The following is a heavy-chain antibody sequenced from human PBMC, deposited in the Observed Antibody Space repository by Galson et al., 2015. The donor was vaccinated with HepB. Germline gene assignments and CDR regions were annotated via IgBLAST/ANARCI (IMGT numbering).Heavy chain of an antibody. D-gene: IGHD3-3*01. V-gene: IGHV3-30*18. J-gene: IGHJ4*02. CDR3: AKDEGFWSGTYFDY. Sequence: SLRLSCAASGFTFSSYGMHWVRQAPGKGLEWVAVISYDGSNKYYADSVKGRFTISRDNSKNTLYLQMNSLRAEDTAVYYCAKDEGFWSGTYFDYWGQGTLVTVSS. CDR1: GFTFSSYG. CDR2: ISYDGSNK.